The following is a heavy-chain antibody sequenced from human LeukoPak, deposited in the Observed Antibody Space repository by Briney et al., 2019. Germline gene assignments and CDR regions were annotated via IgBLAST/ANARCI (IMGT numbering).Heavy chain of an antibody. CDR2: IDRYGSDT. D-gene: IGHD3-22*01. CDR1: GFTFSNYW. Sequence: GGSLRLSCVASGFTFSNYWMHWVRQAPGKGLVWISHIDRYGSDTIYADSVRGRFTISRDNSNLYLQLNSLRAEDTAVYYCAKDSESYDSSGSTFDYWGQGTLVTVSS. V-gene: IGHV3-74*01. CDR3: AKDSESYDSSGSTFDY. J-gene: IGHJ4*02.